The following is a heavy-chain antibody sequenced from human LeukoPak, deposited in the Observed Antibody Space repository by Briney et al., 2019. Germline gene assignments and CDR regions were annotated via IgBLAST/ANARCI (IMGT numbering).Heavy chain of an antibody. V-gene: IGHV4-38-2*01. Sequence: SETLSLTCAVSGYSISSGYCWGWIRPPPGKGLEWIGNIYHSGSTYYNPSLKSRVTISVDTSKNQFSLKLSSVTAADTAVYYCAILTIRGAFDIWGQGTMVTVSS. CDR2: IYHSGST. D-gene: IGHD1/OR15-1a*01. CDR1: GYSISSGYC. CDR3: AILTIRGAFDI. J-gene: IGHJ3*02.